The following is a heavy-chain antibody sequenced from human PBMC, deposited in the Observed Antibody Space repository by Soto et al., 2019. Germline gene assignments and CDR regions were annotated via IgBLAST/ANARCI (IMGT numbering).Heavy chain of an antibody. CDR3: ARGSSIAGLYYGMDV. Sequence: QVQLQESGPGLVKPSQTLSLTCTVSGGCISSGGYYWTWIRQLPGKGLEWIGYNYYSGITYYNPSLKSRVTISLDTSKNQFSLKLSSVTAADTAVYYCARGSSIAGLYYGMDVWGQGTTVTVSS. CDR2: NYYSGIT. CDR1: GGCISSGGYY. V-gene: IGHV4-31*03. D-gene: IGHD6-6*01. J-gene: IGHJ6*02.